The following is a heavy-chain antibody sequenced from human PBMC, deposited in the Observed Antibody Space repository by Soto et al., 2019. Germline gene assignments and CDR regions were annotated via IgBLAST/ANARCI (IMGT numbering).Heavy chain of an antibody. V-gene: IGHV1-46*01. CDR1: GYTFTSYY. CDR2: INPSGGST. J-gene: IGHJ4*02. Sequence: ASVKVSCKASGYTFTSYYMHWVRQPPGQGLEWMGIINPSGGSTSYAQKFQGRVTMTRDTSTSTVYMELSSLRSEDTAVYYCALLPLYYYDSSGYYNPTANDYWGQGTLVTVSS. D-gene: IGHD3-22*01. CDR3: ALLPLYYYDSSGYYNPTANDY.